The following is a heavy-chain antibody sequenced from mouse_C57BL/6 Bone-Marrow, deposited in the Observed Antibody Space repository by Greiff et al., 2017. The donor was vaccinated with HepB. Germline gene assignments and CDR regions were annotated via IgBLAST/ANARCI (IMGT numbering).Heavy chain of an antibody. CDR1: GYTFTSYG. CDR3: ARSEGFYAMDY. J-gene: IGHJ4*01. Sequence: VQLQQSGAELARPGASVKLSCKASGYTFTSYGISWVKHRTGQGLEWIGEIYPRSGNTYYNEKFKGKATLTADKSSSTAYMELRSLTSEDSAVYFCARSEGFYAMDYWGQGTSVTVSS. CDR2: IYPRSGNT. V-gene: IGHV1-81*01.